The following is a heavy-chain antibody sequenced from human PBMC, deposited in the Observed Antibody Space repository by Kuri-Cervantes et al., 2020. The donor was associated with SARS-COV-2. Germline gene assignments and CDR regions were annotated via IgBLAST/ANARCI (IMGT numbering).Heavy chain of an antibody. CDR2: ISGSGGST. CDR1: GFTFSSIA. Sequence: GRSLRPSCQAAGFTFSSIAMSWVRQAPGKGLEWVSAISGSGGSTYYADSVKGRFTISRDNSKNTLYLQMNSLRVEDTAVYYCAREFHDFWSGYYGPYYFYAMDVWGQGTTVTVSS. V-gene: IGHV3-23*01. D-gene: IGHD3-3*01. CDR3: AREFHDFWSGYYGPYYFYAMDV. J-gene: IGHJ6*02.